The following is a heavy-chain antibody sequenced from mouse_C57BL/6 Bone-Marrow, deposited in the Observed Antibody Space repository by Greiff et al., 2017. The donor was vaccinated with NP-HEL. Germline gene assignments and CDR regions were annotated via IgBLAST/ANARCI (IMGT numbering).Heavy chain of an antibody. V-gene: IGHV1-9*01. J-gene: IGHJ2*01. CDR3: ARRITTVVATDY. D-gene: IGHD1-1*01. Sequence: VHLVESGAELMKPGASVKLSCKATGYTFTGYWIEWVKQRPGHGLEWIGEILPGRGSTNYNEKFKGKATFTADTSSNTAYMQLSSLTTEDSAIYYCARRITTVVATDYWGQGTTLTVSS. CDR1: GYTFTGYW. CDR2: ILPGRGST.